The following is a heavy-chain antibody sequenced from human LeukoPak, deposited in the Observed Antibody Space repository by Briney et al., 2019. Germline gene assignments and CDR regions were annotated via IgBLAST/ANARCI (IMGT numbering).Heavy chain of an antibody. V-gene: IGHV3-7*01. CDR3: ARGGRSSSWFKY. CDR1: GFTFSSYW. J-gene: IGHJ4*02. Sequence: PGGSLRLSCAASGFTFSSYWMSWVRQAPGKGLEWVANIKQDGSEKYYVDSVKGRLTISRDNAKNSLYLQMNSLRAEDTAVCYCARGGRSSSWFKYWGQGTLVTVSS. D-gene: IGHD6-13*01. CDR2: IKQDGSEK.